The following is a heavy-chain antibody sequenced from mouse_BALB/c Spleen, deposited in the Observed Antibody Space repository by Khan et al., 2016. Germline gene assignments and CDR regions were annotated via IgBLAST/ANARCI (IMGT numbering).Heavy chain of an antibody. D-gene: IGHD1-1*01. Sequence: QIQLVQSGPELKKPGETVRLSCKASGYTFTNYGMNWVKQAPGKGLKWMGWINTYTGKPTYADDFKGRFAFSLETSASTAFLQIHNLKNKTTATYFCARPGYGSSRGFAYWGQGTLVTVSA. CDR2: INTYTGKP. J-gene: IGHJ3*01. V-gene: IGHV9-3-1*01. CDR3: ARPGYGSSRGFAY. CDR1: GYTFTNYG.